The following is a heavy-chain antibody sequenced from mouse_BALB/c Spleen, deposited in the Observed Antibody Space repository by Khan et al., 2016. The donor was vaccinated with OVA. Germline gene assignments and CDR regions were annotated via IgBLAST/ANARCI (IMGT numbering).Heavy chain of an antibody. J-gene: IGHJ3*01. V-gene: IGHV3-2*02. CDR2: ISYIGST. Sequence: EVQLQESGPGLVKPSQSLSFTCTVTGYPITSDYAWNWIRQFPGNKLEWMGYISYIGSTTYNPSLKSRIAVTTDTSQTEFLLQLNSMTTEDTATYYSTRRFTYWGQGTLVTVSA. CDR1: GYPITSDYA. CDR3: TRRFTY.